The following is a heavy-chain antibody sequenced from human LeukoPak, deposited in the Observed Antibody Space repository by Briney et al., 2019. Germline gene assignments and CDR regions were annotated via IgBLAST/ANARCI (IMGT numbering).Heavy chain of an antibody. V-gene: IGHV3-43D*03. CDR3: AKDGAKGCYYYYYKDV. D-gene: IGHD4/OR15-4a*01. CDR1: GFMFDDYA. CDR2: INWDGGST. Sequence: PGGSLRLSCVASGFMFDDYAMHWVRQAPGKGPEWVSLINWDGGSTYYADSVKGRFTTSRDNSKNSLYLQMNSLRPEDTALYYCAKDGAKGCYYYYYKDVWGKGTTVTVSS. J-gene: IGHJ6*03.